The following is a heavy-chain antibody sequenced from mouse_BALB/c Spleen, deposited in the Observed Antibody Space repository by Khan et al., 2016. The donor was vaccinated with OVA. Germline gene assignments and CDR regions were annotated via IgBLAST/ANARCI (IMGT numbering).Heavy chain of an antibody. J-gene: IGHJ4*01. CDR2: IWAGGST. CDR1: GFSLSSYG. Sequence: QVQLKESGPGLVAPSQSLSITCTASGFSLSSYGIHWVRQPPGKGLEWLGVIWAGGSTNYNSALMSRLSISKDNSKSQVFLKMNSLQTNYAAMYDCVRDDCYYEDAMDYWGQGTSVTVSS. CDR3: VRDDCYYEDAMDY. V-gene: IGHV2-9*02. D-gene: IGHD2-3*01.